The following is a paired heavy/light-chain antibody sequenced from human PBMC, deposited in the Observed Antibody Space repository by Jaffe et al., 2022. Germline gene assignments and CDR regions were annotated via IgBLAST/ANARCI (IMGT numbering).Heavy chain of an antibody. D-gene: IGHD2-8*02. Sequence: QLQLQESGSGLVKPSQTLSLTCAVSGGSISSGGYSWSWIRQPPGKGLEWIGYIYHSGSTYYNPSLKSRVTISVDRSKNQFSLKLSSVTAADTAVYYCARAGEYCTGGVCYTIDAFDIWGQGTMVTVSS. CDR3: ARAGEYCTGGVCYTIDAFDI. J-gene: IGHJ3*02. CDR2: IYHSGST. V-gene: IGHV4-30-2*01. CDR1: GGSISSGGYS.
Light chain of an antibody. CDR3: QQYNNWPT. J-gene: IGKJ1*01. CDR2: GAS. CDR1: QSVSSN. V-gene: IGKV3-15*01. Sequence: EIVMTQSPATLSVSPGERATLSCRASQSVSSNLAWYQQKPGQAPRLLIYGASTRATGIPARFSGSGSGTEFTLTISSLQSEDFAVYYCQQYNNWPTFGQGTKVEIK.